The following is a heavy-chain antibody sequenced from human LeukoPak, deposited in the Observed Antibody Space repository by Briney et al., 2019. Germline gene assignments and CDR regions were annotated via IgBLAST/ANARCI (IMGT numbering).Heavy chain of an antibody. Sequence: SETLSLTCTVSGGSISSYYWSWIRQPPGKGLEWIGYIYYSGSTNYNPSLKSRVTISVDTSKNQFSLKLGSVTAADTAVYYCARATLAVAGRRVFDYWGQGTLVTVSS. J-gene: IGHJ4*02. CDR1: GGSISSYY. CDR2: IYYSGST. CDR3: ARATLAVAGRRVFDY. D-gene: IGHD6-19*01. V-gene: IGHV4-59*01.